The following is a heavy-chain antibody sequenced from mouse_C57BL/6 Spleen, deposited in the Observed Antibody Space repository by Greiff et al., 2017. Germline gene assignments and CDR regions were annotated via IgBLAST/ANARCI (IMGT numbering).Heavy chain of an antibody. CDR3: AREAWGTYFDY. CDR1: GYAFSSYW. Sequence: QVHVKQSGAELVKPGASVKISCKASGYAFSSYWMNWVKQRPGKGLEWIGQIYPGDGDTNYNGKFKGKATLTADKSSSTAYMQLSSLTSEDSAVYFCAREAWGTYFDYWGQGTTLTVAS. CDR2: IYPGDGDT. J-gene: IGHJ2*01. V-gene: IGHV1-80*01. D-gene: IGHD2-14*01.